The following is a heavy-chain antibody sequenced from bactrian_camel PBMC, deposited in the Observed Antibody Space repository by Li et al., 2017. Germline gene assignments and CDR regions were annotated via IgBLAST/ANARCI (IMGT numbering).Heavy chain of an antibody. CDR3: AADRSFFTATATDKSEYDY. V-gene: IGHV3S1*01. J-gene: IGHJ4*01. Sequence: HVQLVESGGGLVQPGGSLRLSCAASGFTFSTYSMYWVRQTPGKGHEWVSGTNAAGVTTVYAVSVEGRFTMSRDNAKNTVYLQMNSLKPEDTATYYCAADRSFFTATATDKSEYDYWGQGTQVTVS. CDR2: TNAAGVTT. D-gene: IGHD4*01. CDR1: GFTFSTYS.